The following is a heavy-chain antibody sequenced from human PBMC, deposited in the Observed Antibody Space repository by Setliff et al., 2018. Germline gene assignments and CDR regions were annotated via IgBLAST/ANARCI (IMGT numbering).Heavy chain of an antibody. D-gene: IGHD3-16*01. CDR2: VYNSGST. V-gene: IGHV4-4*08. CDR3: ARDQGLRGWFDS. CDR1: GSSFSSYS. Sequence: SETLSLTCTVSGSSFSSYSWSWIRQPPGKGLEWIGFVYNSGSTTYNSSLKSRVTISVDTSNNQFSLKLTSVTAADTAMYYCARDQGLRGWFDSWGQGTLVTVSS. J-gene: IGHJ5*01.